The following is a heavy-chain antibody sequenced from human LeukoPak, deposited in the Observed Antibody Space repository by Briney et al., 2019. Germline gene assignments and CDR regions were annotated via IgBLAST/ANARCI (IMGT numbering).Heavy chain of an antibody. Sequence: GRSLRLSCAASGFTFDDYAMHWVRQAPGKGLEWVSGISWNSGSIGYADSVKGRFTISRDNAKNSLYLQMKSLRVEDTALYYCAKGPPGIAAAGTTFDYWGQGTLVTVSS. V-gene: IGHV3-9*01. J-gene: IGHJ4*02. CDR1: GFTFDDYA. CDR2: ISWNSGSI. CDR3: AKGPPGIAAAGTTFDY. D-gene: IGHD6-13*01.